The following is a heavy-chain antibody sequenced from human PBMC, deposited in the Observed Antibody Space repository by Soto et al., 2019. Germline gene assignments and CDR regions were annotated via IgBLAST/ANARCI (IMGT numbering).Heavy chain of an antibody. D-gene: IGHD3-10*01. CDR1: GFIFSNAA. V-gene: IGHV3-64*02. CDR3: AIGSEGWFGAFWH. Sequence: GGSLRLSCAASGFIFSNAAMHWVRQPPGEGLEYVSSITRDGDKTQYADSVRARFTISRDNSKNTLYLQMASLRVEDTAVYFCAIGSEGWFGAFWHWGHGTLGTVSS. J-gene: IGHJ4*01. CDR2: ITRDGDKT.